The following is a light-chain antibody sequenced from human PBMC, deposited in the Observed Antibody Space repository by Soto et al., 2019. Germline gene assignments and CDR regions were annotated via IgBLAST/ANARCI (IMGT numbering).Light chain of an antibody. CDR1: SSNIGNNY. Sequence: QSVLTQPPSVSAAPGQTVTISCSGSSSNIGNNYVSWYQQLPGTAPKLLIYDNNERPSGIPDRFSGSKSGTSATLGITVLQTGDEADYYCGTWDSSLSSVVFGVGTKLTVL. CDR3: GTWDSSLSSVV. J-gene: IGLJ2*01. V-gene: IGLV1-51*01. CDR2: DNN.